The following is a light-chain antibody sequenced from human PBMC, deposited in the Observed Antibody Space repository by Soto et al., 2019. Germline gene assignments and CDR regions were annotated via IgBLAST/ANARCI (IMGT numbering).Light chain of an antibody. CDR2: DVS. CDR1: SSDVGGYNY. CDR3: SSYTSSSTPYV. V-gene: IGLV2-14*03. Sequence: QSVLTQPASVSGSPGQSITISCTGTSSDVGGYNYVSWYQHHPGKAPKLMIYDVSNRPSGVSNRFSGSESGNTASLTISGLQAEDEADYYCSSYTSSSTPYVFGTGTKVNVL. J-gene: IGLJ1*01.